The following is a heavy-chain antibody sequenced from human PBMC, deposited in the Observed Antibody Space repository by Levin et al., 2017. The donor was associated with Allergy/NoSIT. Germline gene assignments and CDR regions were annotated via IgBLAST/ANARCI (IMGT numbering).Heavy chain of an antibody. CDR2: INHSGRT. V-gene: IGHV4-34*01. Sequence: SETLSLSCGVFGGSLSGYFWTWIRQTPGKGLEWMGEINHSGRTNYIPSLKSRLTISVDTSNNQFSLKLSPVTAADTAVYYCARDAYGKFDYWGQGALVTVSS. D-gene: IGHD4-17*01. CDR1: GGSLSGYF. CDR3: ARDAYGKFDY. J-gene: IGHJ4*02.